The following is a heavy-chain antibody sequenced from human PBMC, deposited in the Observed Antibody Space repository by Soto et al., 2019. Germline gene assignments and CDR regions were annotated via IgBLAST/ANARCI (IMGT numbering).Heavy chain of an antibody. V-gene: IGHV2-5*02. CDR2: IYWDDEK. J-gene: IGHJ6*02. D-gene: IGHD2-21*02. Sequence: QITLKESGPPLVKPTQTLTLTCTFSGLSLSTTGVGVGWIRQPPGKALEWLALIYWDDEKRYSPSLKSRLTITKDTSNNQVVLTMTHMDPVDTATYYCVQSRCGGDCLQSYSSHSYYGLDVWGQGTTVTVSS. CDR3: VQSRCGGDCLQSYSSHSYYGLDV. CDR1: GLSLSTTGVG.